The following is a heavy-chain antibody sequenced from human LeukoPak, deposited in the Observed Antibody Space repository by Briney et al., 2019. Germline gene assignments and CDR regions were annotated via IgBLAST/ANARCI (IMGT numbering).Heavy chain of an antibody. V-gene: IGHV3-23*01. CDR3: AKLELEVRGVDY. CDR2: ISGSGGST. CDR1: GFTFSSYA. D-gene: IGHD3-10*01. Sequence: GGSLRLSCAASGFTFSSYAMSWVRQARGKGLEWVSAISGSGGSTYYADSVKGRFTISRDNSKNTLYLQMNSLRAEDTAVYYCAKLELEVRGVDYWGQGTLVTVSS. J-gene: IGHJ4*02.